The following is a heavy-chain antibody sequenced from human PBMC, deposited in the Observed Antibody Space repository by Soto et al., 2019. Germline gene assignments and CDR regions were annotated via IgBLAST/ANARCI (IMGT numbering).Heavy chain of an antibody. D-gene: IGHD6-13*01. CDR2: IYPGDSDT. CDR1: GYIFTSYW. Sequence: PGESLKISCPGSGYIFTSYWIAWVRQTPGKGLEWMGVIYPGDSDTKYIPSFQGQVTISADKSISTAYLQWSSLKASDTAMHYCARHAGSNWHYFDYWGQGTLVTVSS. V-gene: IGHV5-51*01. J-gene: IGHJ4*02. CDR3: ARHAGSNWHYFDY.